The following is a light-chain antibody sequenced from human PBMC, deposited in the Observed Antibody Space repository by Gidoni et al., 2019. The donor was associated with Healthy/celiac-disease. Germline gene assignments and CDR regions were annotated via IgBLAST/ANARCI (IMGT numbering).Light chain of an antibody. Sequence: QSVLTQPPSVYAAPGQKVTISCSGSSSNIGNNYVSWYQQLPGTAPKLLISDNNKRPSGIPDRFSGSKSGTSATLGITGLQTGDEADYYCGTWDSSLSAVVFGGGTKLTVL. V-gene: IGLV1-51*01. CDR1: SSNIGNNY. CDR2: DNN. J-gene: IGLJ2*01. CDR3: GTWDSSLSAVV.